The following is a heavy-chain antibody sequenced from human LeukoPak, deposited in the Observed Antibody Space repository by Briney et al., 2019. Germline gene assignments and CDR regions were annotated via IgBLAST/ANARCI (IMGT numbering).Heavy chain of an antibody. D-gene: IGHD3-3*01. J-gene: IGHJ5*02. CDR3: ARGPKLRFLEWDPKKGGWFDP. V-gene: IGHV4-39*07. CDR2: INHSGST. CDR1: GVSISSSNSY. Sequence: SETLSLACTVSGVSISSSNSYWGWIRQPPGKGLEWIGEINHSGSTNYNPSLKSRVTISVDTSKNQFSLKLSSVTAADTAVYYCARGPKLRFLEWDPKKGGWFDPWGQGTLVTVSS.